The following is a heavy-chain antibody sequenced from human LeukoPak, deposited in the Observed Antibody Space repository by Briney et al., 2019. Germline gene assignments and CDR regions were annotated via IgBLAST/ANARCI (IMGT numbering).Heavy chain of an antibody. CDR3: AKDRSDNNTWYAGSH. D-gene: IGHD2-8*01. CDR2: ISGSGDST. J-gene: IGHJ4*02. CDR1: GFTFSTYA. Sequence: GGSLRLSCAASGFTFSTYAMSWVRQAPGKGLEWVSGISGSGDSTYYADSVKGRFTVSRDNSKNTLYLQMSSLRAEDTAVYYCAKDRSDNNTWYAGSHWGQGTLVTVSS. V-gene: IGHV3-23*01.